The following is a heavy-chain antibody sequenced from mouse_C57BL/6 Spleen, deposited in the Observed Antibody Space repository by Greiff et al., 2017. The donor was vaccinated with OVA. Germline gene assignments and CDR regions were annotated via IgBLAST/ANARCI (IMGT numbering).Heavy chain of an antibody. CDR1: GYAFSSSW. CDR3: ARDYYGSIFDY. J-gene: IGHJ2*01. D-gene: IGHD1-1*01. Sequence: QVQLKESGPELVKPGASVKISCKASGYAFSSSWMNWVKQRPGTGLEWIGRIYPGDGDTNYNGKFKGKATLTADKSSSTAYMQLSSLTSEDSAVYFCARDYYGSIFDYWGQGTTLTVSS. V-gene: IGHV1-82*01. CDR2: IYPGDGDT.